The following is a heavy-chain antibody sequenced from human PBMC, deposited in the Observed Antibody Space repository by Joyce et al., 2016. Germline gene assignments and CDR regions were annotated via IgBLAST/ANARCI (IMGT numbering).Heavy chain of an antibody. Sequence: QVQLVQSGAEVKKPGASVKVSCKASGYTFNNYYMHWVRQAPGQGLEWMGISNPSGGSTNTARKFQGRVTMTRDTSTSTVYMELSSLRSEDTAVYYCARDTAMATGYYYYGMDVWGQGTTVTVSS. CDR1: GYTFNNYY. D-gene: IGHD5-18*01. J-gene: IGHJ6*02. CDR2: SNPSGGST. CDR3: ARDTAMATGYYYYGMDV. V-gene: IGHV1-46*02.